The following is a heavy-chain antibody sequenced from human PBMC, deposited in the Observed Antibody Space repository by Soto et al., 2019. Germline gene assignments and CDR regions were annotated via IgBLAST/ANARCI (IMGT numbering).Heavy chain of an antibody. CDR2: IYHSGST. V-gene: IGHV4-4*02. J-gene: IGHJ5*02. CDR1: GGSISSSNW. CDR3: ARHPSDFWFDP. Sequence: SETLSLTCAVSGGSISSSNWWSWVRQPPGKGLEWIGEIYHSGSTNYNPSLKSRVTISVDTSKNQFSLKLSSVTAADTAVYYCARHPSDFWFDPWGQGTLVTVSS. D-gene: IGHD2-21*02.